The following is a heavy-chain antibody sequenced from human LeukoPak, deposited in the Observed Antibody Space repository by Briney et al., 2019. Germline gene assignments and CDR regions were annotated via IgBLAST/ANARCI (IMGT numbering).Heavy chain of an antibody. CDR1: GFTFSNAW. Sequence: GGSLRLSCAASGFTFSNAWMSWVRQAPGKGLEWVGRIKSKTDGGTTDYAAPVKGRFTISRDDSKNTLYLQMNSLKTEDTAVYYCTTASPGDYPRIDYWGQGTLVTVSS. J-gene: IGHJ4*02. CDR2: IKSKTDGGTT. CDR3: TTASPGDYPRIDY. D-gene: IGHD4-17*01. V-gene: IGHV3-15*01.